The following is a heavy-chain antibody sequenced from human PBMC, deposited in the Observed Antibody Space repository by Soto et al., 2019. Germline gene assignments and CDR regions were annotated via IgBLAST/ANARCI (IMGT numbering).Heavy chain of an antibody. Sequence: QVQLQQWGAGLLKPSETLSLTCAVYGGSFSGYYWSWIRQPPGKGLEWIGEINHSGSTNYNPSLKSRVTISVDTSKNQFSLKLSSVTAADTAVYYCARPARKYSSGLYDYWCQGTLVTVSS. CDR3: ARPARKYSSGLYDY. V-gene: IGHV4-34*01. CDR1: GGSFSGYY. CDR2: INHSGST. J-gene: IGHJ4*02. D-gene: IGHD6-19*01.